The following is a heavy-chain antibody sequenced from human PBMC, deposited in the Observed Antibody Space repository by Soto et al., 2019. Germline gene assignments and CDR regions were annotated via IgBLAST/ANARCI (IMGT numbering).Heavy chain of an antibody. J-gene: IGHJ5*02. CDR3: ARSPTLAVAGTGYNWFDP. D-gene: IGHD6-19*01. Sequence: GESLKISCKGSGYSFTSYWISWVRQMPGKGLEWMGRIDPSDSYTNYSPSFQGHVTISADKSISTAYLQWSSLKASDTAMYYCARSPTLAVAGTGYNWFDPWGQGTRVTVPQ. V-gene: IGHV5-10-1*01. CDR1: GYSFTSYW. CDR2: IDPSDSYT.